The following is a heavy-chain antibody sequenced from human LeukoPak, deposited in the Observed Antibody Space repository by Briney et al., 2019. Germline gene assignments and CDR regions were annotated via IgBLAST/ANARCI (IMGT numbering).Heavy chain of an antibody. CDR2: IMPLFNTA. CDR3: ARVDRYHYYLDV. V-gene: IGHV1-69*05. Sequence: SVKVSCKASGGTFSSYSITWVRQAPGQGLEWMGGIMPLFNTANYAQQFQGRVTITTDESTSTAYMELSSLRFEDTAVYYCARVDRYHYYLDVWGKGTTVTVSS. J-gene: IGHJ6*03. CDR1: GGTFSSYS.